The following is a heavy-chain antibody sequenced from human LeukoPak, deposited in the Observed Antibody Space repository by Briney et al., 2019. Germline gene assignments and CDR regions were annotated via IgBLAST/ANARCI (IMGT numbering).Heavy chain of an antibody. CDR3: AREHSSSSGKVFDY. CDR1: GYTFPGYY. V-gene: IGHV1-2*02. D-gene: IGHD6-6*01. Sequence: ASVKVSCKASGYTFPGYYMHWVRQAPGQGLEWMGWINPNSGGTNYAQKFQGRVTMTRDTSISTAYMELSRLRSDDTAVYYCAREHSSSSGKVFDYWGQGTLVTVPS. CDR2: INPNSGGT. J-gene: IGHJ4*02.